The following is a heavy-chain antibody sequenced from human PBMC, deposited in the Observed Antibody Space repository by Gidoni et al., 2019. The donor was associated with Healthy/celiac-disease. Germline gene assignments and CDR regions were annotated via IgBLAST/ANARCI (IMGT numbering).Heavy chain of an antibody. D-gene: IGHD3-3*01. CDR3: ARVGDFWSGGPHGSGWYYYGMDV. V-gene: IGHV1-69*01. J-gene: IGHJ6*02. CDR2: IIPIFGTA. CDR1: GGTFSSYA. Sequence: QVQLVQSGAEVKKPGSSVKVSCKASGGTFSSYAISWVRQAPGQGLEWMGGIIPIFGTANYAQKFQGRVTITADESTSTAYMELSSLRSEDTAVYYCARVGDFWSGGPHGSGWYYYGMDVWGQGTTVTVSS.